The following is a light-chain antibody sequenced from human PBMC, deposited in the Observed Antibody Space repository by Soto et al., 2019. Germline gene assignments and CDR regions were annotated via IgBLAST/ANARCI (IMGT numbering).Light chain of an antibody. V-gene: IGLV1-44*01. CDR1: KSNIGSYS. CDR2: SST. J-gene: IGLJ3*02. CDR3: ASWDDSLNGWV. Sequence: QAVVTQPPSASGTPGQRVTISCSGSKSNIGSYSVNWYQQFPGAAPQLLIYSSTHRPSGVPDRFSGSKSGTSASLAISGLQSEHEADYYCASWDDSLNGWVFGGGTKLTVL.